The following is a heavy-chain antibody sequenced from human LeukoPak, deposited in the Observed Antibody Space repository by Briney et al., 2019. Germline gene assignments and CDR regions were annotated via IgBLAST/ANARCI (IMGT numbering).Heavy chain of an antibody. V-gene: IGHV4-39*02. J-gene: IGHJ5*02. CDR3: ARDGGSNNYWFDP. D-gene: IGHD1-20*01. Sequence: PSETLSPTCTVSGGSISSSSYYWAWIRQPPGKGLEWIGSIYYSGSTYYNPSLRSRVTISVDTSKNQFSLKLSSVAAADTAVYFCARDGGSNNYWFDPWGQGTLVIVSS. CDR2: IYYSGST. CDR1: GGSISSSSYY.